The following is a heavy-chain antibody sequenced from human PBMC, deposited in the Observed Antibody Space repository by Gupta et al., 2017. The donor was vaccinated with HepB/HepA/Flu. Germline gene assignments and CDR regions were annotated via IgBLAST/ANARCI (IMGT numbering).Heavy chain of an antibody. CDR3: AREDLDSSGRFIDY. CDR2: IISTRSTG. Sequence: EVHLMESGGGWVQPGGSVGLYCAACGCKFNNHIMNWVRQAPVKGLELVAYIISTRSTGYYADSLTGRFTISRDNDKNLLFLQMVSLRDEDTAVYYCAREDLDSSGRFIDYWGQGTLVSVSS. D-gene: IGHD3-22*01. V-gene: IGHV3-48*02. J-gene: IGHJ4*02. CDR1: GCKFNNHI.